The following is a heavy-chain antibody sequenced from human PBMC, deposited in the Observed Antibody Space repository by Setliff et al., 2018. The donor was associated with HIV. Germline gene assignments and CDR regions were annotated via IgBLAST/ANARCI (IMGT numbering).Heavy chain of an antibody. D-gene: IGHD3-22*01. CDR2: IYTSGST. J-gene: IGHJ5*02. V-gene: IGHV4-61*02. CDR3: ARGTGYYYDSSGSNCFDP. Sequence: SETLSLTCTVSGGSISSGNYFWNWIRQPAGKGLEWIGRIYTSGSTHYNPSLESRVTMSVDTSKNQFSLKLSSVTAADMAVYYCARGTGYYYDSSGSNCFDPWGQGTLVTVSS. CDR1: GGSISSGNYF.